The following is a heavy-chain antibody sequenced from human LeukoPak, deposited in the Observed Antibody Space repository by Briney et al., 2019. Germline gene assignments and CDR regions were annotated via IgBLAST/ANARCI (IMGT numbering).Heavy chain of an antibody. CDR3: ARGGDSKHLVN. CDR1: GGSISSGGYY. J-gene: IGHJ4*02. Sequence: SGTLSLTCTVSGGSISSGGYYWSWIRQHPGKGLEWIGYIYYSGSTNYNPSLKSRVTISVDTSKSQFSLNLSSLTAADTAVYYCARGGDSKHLVNWGQGTLVTVSS. CDR2: IYYSGST. V-gene: IGHV4-61*08. D-gene: IGHD3-3*02.